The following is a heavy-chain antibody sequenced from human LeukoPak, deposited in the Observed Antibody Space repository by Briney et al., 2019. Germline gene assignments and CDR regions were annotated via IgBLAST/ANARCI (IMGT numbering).Heavy chain of an antibody. Sequence: SETLSLTCAVSGYSISSGYYWGWIRQPPGKGLEWIGSIYHSGGTYYNPSLKSRVTISVGTSKNQFSLKLSSVTAADTAVYYCARPYSSSSEWYFDLWGRGTLVTVSS. V-gene: IGHV4-38-2*01. J-gene: IGHJ2*01. D-gene: IGHD6-6*01. CDR2: IYHSGGT. CDR1: GYSISSGYY. CDR3: ARPYSSSSEWYFDL.